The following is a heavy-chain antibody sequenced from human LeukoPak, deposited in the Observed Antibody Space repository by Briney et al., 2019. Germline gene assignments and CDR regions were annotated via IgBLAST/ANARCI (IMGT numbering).Heavy chain of an antibody. V-gene: IGHV1-46*01. J-gene: IGHJ4*02. CDR3: ARDGSSGSGDY. Sequence: ASVKVSCKASGYTFTSYHMHWVRQAPGQGLEWMGMINPSGGTTSYAQKFQGRVTMTRDTSTSTVYMELGSLRSEDTAVYYCARDGSSGSGDYWGQGALVAVSS. CDR2: INPSGGTT. CDR1: GYTFTSYH. D-gene: IGHD3-22*01.